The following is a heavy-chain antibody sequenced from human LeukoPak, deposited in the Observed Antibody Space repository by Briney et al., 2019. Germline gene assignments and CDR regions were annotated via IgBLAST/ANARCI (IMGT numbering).Heavy chain of an antibody. CDR1: GFTFSSYW. J-gene: IGHJ6*02. Sequence: GGSLRLSCAASGFTFSSYWMNWARQAPGKGLEWVASINHNGNVNYYVDSAKGRFTISRDNAKNSLYLQMSNLRAEDTAVYFCARGGGLDVWGQGATVTVSS. CDR3: ARGGGLDV. D-gene: IGHD3-16*01. CDR2: INHNGNVN. V-gene: IGHV3-7*03.